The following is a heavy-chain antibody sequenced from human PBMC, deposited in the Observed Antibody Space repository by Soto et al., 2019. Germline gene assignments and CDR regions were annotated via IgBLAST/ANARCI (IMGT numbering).Heavy chain of an antibody. CDR1: GFTFSSYA. CDR2: ISGSGGST. Sequence: GGSLRLSCAASGFTFSSYAMSWVRQAPGKGLEWVSAISGSGGSTYYADSVKGRFTISRDNAKNSLYLQMNSLRAEDTAVYYCARVAVEYQLLLGIYFDYWGQGTLVTVSS. D-gene: IGHD2-2*01. J-gene: IGHJ4*02. CDR3: ARVAVEYQLLLGIYFDY. V-gene: IGHV3-23*01.